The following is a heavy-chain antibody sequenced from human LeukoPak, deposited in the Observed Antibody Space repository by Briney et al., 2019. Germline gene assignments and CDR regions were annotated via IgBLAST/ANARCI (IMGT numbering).Heavy chain of an antibody. Sequence: GGSLRLSCAVSGFTFRSYDMSWVRQAPGKGLEWVSGISGSGESTYYANSVKGQFTISRDTSKNALYLHMNSLRVEDTAVYYCAKVGQNYHILTYYFDYWGQGTLVTVSS. CDR3: AKVGQNYHILTYYFDY. V-gene: IGHV3-23*01. D-gene: IGHD3-9*01. CDR2: ISGSGEST. CDR1: GFTFRSYD. J-gene: IGHJ4*02.